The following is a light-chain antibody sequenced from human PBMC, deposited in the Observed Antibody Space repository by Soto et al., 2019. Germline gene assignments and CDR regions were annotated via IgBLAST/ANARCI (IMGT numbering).Light chain of an antibody. Sequence: DIQMTQSPSSLSASVGDRVTIACRASQSIRSYLNWYQQKPGKAPKLLIYAASNLQSGVPSRFSGSGSGTDFTLTITSLQPEDFATYYCQQSQSTTYTFGQGTKLEIK. CDR3: QQSQSTTYT. V-gene: IGKV1-39*01. CDR2: AAS. CDR1: QSIRSY. J-gene: IGKJ2*01.